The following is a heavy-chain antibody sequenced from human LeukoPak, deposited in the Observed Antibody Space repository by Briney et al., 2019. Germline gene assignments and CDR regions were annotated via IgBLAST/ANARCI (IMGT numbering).Heavy chain of an antibody. V-gene: IGHV3-23*01. CDR3: ARDWDA. Sequence: PGGSLRLSCAASGFTFSNYAMSWVRQAPGKGLEWVSSMSGSGGSTYYADSVKGRFTISRDNSENTLYLQMNSLRPEDTAMYYCARDWDAWGQGTLVTVS. CDR1: GFTFSNYA. J-gene: IGHJ5*02. CDR2: MSGSGGST.